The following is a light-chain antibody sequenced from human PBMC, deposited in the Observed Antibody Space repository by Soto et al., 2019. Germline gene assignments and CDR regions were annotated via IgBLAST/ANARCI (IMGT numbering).Light chain of an antibody. J-gene: IGLJ2*01. CDR3: AGWDDSVRGQV. Sequence: QSVLIQPPSTSATPGQRVTFSCSGSDSNIGNRAVNWYQHLPGAAPKLVIYNNNQRPSGVPDRFSGSRSGTSASLAISGLQSEDEGVYYCAGWDDSVRGQVFGGGTKLPS. CDR1: DSNIGNRA. V-gene: IGLV1-44*01. CDR2: NNN.